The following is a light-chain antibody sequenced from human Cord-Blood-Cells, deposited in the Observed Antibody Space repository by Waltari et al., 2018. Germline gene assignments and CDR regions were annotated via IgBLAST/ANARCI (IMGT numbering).Light chain of an antibody. CDR1: SSDVGSYNL. CDR2: EGS. V-gene: IGLV2-23*01. J-gene: IGLJ3*02. CDR3: CSYAGSSTWV. Sequence: GQSITISCTGTSSDVGSYNLVSWYQQHPGKAPKLMIYEGSKRHSGFSNRFSGSKSGNTASLTISGLQAEDEADYYCCSYAGSSTWVFGGGTKLTVL.